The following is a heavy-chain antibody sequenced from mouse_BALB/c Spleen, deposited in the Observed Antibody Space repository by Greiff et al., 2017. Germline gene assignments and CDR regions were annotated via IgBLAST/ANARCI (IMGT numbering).Heavy chain of an antibody. J-gene: IGHJ3*01. CDR3: ARFGYYGNYGFAY. Sequence: EVQLQQSGAELVKPGASVKLSCTASGFNIKDTYMHWVKQRPEQGLEWIGRIDPANGNTKYDPKFQGKATITADTSSNTAYLQLSSLTSEDTAVYYCARFGYYGNYGFAYWGQGTLVTVSA. V-gene: IGHV14-3*02. D-gene: IGHD2-1*01. CDR2: IDPANGNT. CDR1: GFNIKDTY.